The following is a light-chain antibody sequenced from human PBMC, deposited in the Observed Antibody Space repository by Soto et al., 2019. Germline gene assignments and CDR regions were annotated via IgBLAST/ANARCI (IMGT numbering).Light chain of an antibody. CDR2: GNS. CDR1: SSNIGAGYD. J-gene: IGLJ2*01. V-gene: IGLV1-40*01. Sequence: QSVLTQPPSVSGAPGQRVTISCTGSSSNIGAGYDVPWYQQLPGTAPKLLIYGNSNRPSGVPDRFSGSKSATSASLAIAGVQAADDDDYYCQSYYSSRSGVVFGGGTKVTVL. CDR3: QSYYSSRSGVV.